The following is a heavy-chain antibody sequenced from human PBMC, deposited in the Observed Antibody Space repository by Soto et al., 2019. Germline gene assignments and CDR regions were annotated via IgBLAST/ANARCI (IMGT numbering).Heavy chain of an antibody. Sequence: ASVKVSCKASGYTFASHYIHWVRQAPGQGLEWMGIINPSGGTATYTQKFQGRVTMTTDTSTNSVFMEMNTLKTDDTAVYYCARDRWGQPDYWGQGTMVTVSS. CDR1: GYTFASHY. V-gene: IGHV1-46*01. J-gene: IGHJ4*02. D-gene: IGHD2-21*02. CDR3: ARDRWGQPDY. CDR2: INPSGGTA.